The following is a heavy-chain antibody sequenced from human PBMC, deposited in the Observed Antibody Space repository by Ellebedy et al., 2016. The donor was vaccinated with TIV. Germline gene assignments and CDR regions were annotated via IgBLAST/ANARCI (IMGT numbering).Heavy chain of an antibody. Sequence: GGSLRLSCAASGFTFSNAWMNWVRQAQGKGLEWVGRIKSKTDGGTTDYAAPVKGRFTISIDDSKNTLYLQMNSLKTEDTAVYYCTTDAYDYVWGSYRRGLGGGYWGQGTLVTVSS. CDR2: IKSKTDGGTT. CDR3: TTDAYDYVWGSYRRGLGGGY. CDR1: GFTFSNAW. D-gene: IGHD3-16*02. V-gene: IGHV3-15*07. J-gene: IGHJ4*02.